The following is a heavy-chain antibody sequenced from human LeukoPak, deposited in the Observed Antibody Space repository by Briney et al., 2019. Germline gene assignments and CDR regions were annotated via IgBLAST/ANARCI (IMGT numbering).Heavy chain of an antibody. CDR1: GFTFSSYS. D-gene: IGHD1-26*01. J-gene: IGHJ3*02. V-gene: IGHV3-21*04. CDR3: AKDRHRRVGATTGAFDI. CDR2: ISSSSSYI. Sequence: GGSLRLSCAASGFTFSSYSMNWVRQAPGKGLEWVSSISSSSSYIYYADSVKGRFTISRDNSKNTLYLQMNSLRAEDTAVYYCAKDRHRRVGATTGAFDIWGQGTMVTVSS.